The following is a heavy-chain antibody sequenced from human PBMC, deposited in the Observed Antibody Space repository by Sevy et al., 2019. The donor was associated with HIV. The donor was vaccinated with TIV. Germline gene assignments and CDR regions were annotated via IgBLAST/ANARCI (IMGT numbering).Heavy chain of an antibody. V-gene: IGHV3-33*01. CDR1: GFTLSGFG. CDR2: LWVNGKNK. Sequence: GGSLRLPCVASGFTLSGFGMQWVRQAPGKGLEWVTVLWVNGKNKYYADSVKGRFTVSRDTSKDTLYLDMNSLRAEDTAIYYCAGELGPYVGLDIWGQGTTVTVSS. D-gene: IGHD7-27*01. CDR3: AGELGPYVGLDI. J-gene: IGHJ3*02.